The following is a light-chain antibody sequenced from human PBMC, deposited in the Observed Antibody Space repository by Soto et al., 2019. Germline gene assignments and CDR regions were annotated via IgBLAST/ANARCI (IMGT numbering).Light chain of an antibody. CDR3: KSYAGSNTYV. Sequence: QSVLTQPASVSGPPGQSITISCTGTSSDVGGYDYVSWYQLHPGKAPKLMVFEVSNRPSGVSYRFSGSKSGNTASLTVSGLQAADEAEYFCKSYAGSNTYVFGSGTKVTVL. CDR2: EVS. J-gene: IGLJ1*01. CDR1: SSDVGGYDY. V-gene: IGLV2-14*01.